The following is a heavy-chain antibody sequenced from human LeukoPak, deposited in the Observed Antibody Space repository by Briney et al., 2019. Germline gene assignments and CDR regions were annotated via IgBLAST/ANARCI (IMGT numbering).Heavy chain of an antibody. V-gene: IGHV3-30-3*01. D-gene: IGHD5-18*01. CDR3: ARVRHQSYGGVGY. Sequence: GGSLRLSCAASGFTFSSYAMHWVRQAPGKGLEWVAVISYDGSNKYYADSVKGRFTISRDNSKNTLYLQMNSLRAEDTAVYYCARVRHQSYGGVGYWGQGTLVTVSS. J-gene: IGHJ4*02. CDR1: GFTFSSYA. CDR2: ISYDGSNK.